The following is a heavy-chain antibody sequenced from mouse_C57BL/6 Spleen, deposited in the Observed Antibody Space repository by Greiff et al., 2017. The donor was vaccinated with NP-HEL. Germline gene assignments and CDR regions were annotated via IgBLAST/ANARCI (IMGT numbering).Heavy chain of an antibody. CDR2: ISYDGSN. J-gene: IGHJ4*01. CDR3: ARESGSSLYYAMDY. V-gene: IGHV3-6*01. Sequence: EVKLQESGPGLVKPSQSLSLTCSVTGYSITSGYYWNWIRQFPGNKLEWMGYISYDGSNNYNPSLKNRISITRDTSKNQFFLKLNSVTTEDTATYYCARESGSSLYYAMDYWGQGTSVTVSS. CDR1: GYSITSGYY. D-gene: IGHD1-1*01.